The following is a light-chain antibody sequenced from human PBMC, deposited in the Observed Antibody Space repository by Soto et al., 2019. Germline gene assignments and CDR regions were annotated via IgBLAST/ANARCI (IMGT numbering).Light chain of an antibody. CDR3: QQYKKWPRT. V-gene: IGKV3-20*01. Sequence: EIVLTQSPGTLSLSPGERATLSCRASQSVRSSYLAWYQQKPGQAPRLLIYGASSRATDIPDRVSGSGSGTDFTLTISRLEPEDFAVYFCQQYKKWPRTFGHGTKVEIK. CDR2: GAS. J-gene: IGKJ1*01. CDR1: QSVRSSY.